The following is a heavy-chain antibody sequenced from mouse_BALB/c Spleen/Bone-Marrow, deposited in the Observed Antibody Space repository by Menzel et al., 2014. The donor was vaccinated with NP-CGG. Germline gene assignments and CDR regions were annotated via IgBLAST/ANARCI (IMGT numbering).Heavy chain of an antibody. CDR3: ARIDTGNL. J-gene: IGHJ3*02. D-gene: IGHD4-1*02. CDR2: ITSSGTT. V-gene: IGHV5-6-5*01. CDR1: GFSLSSYN. Sequence: LEESGGRLVTPGTPLTLTCTXSGFSLSSYNMGWVRQAPGEGLEWIGVITSSGTTYYASWAKGRFTISKTSTTIDLKITSPTTEDTATYFCARIDTGNLWGQGTLVTVS.